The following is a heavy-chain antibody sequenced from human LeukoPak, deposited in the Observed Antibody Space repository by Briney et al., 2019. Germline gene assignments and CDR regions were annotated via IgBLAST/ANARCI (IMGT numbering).Heavy chain of an antibody. J-gene: IGHJ4*02. CDR2: IYYSGST. Sequence: SETLSLTCTVSGGSISSYYWSCIRQPTGKGLEWSGYIYYSGSTNYNPSLKTRVTITVDTSKNQFSLKLTSVTAADTAVYYCARMSYSDSSLDYWGQGTLVTASS. CDR3: ARMSYSDSSLDY. D-gene: IGHD3-22*01. V-gene: IGHV4-59*08. CDR1: GGSISSYY.